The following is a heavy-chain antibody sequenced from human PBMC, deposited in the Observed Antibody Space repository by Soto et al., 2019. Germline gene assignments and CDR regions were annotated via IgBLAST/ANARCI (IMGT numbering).Heavy chain of an antibody. D-gene: IGHD6-19*01. J-gene: IGHJ6*02. CDR1: GFTFSSYA. CDR2: ISGSGGST. V-gene: IGHV3-23*01. Sequence: PGGSLRLSCAASGFTFSSYAMSWVRQAPGKGLEWVSAISGSGGSTYYADSVKGRFTISRDNSKNTLYLQMNSLRAEDTAVYYCAKWGIAVAGKRNRYYGMDVCGQGTTVTVSS. CDR3: AKWGIAVAGKRNRYYGMDV.